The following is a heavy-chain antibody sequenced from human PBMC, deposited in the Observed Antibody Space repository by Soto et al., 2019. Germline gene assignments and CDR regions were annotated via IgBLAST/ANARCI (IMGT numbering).Heavy chain of an antibody. CDR2: IIPFFGTP. Sequence: QVLLVQSGAEVKKPGSSVKVSCKLSGATFSSYAMSWVRQAPGQGLEWIGGIIPFFGTPNYAQKFQGRVTITADISTATSDMELSSLRSDDTAVYYCARDKGAYYSHLVYWGQGTLVTVSS. J-gene: IGHJ4*02. CDR1: GATFSSYA. D-gene: IGHD3-22*01. CDR3: ARDKGAYYSHLVY. V-gene: IGHV1-69*06.